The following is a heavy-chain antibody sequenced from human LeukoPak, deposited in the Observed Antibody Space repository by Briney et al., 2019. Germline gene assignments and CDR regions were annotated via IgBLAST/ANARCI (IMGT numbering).Heavy chain of an antibody. J-gene: IGHJ4*02. CDR2: ISYDGSNK. D-gene: IGHD3-3*01. V-gene: IGHV3-30*03. CDR3: ARLREIPVFGVVTKSTSYFDY. CDR1: GFTFSSYG. Sequence: PGGSLRLSCAASGFTFSSYGMHWVRQAPGKRLEWVALISYDGSNKYYADSVKGRFTISRDNSKNTLYLQMNSLRAEDTAVYYCARLREIPVFGVVTKSTSYFDYWGQGTLVTVSS.